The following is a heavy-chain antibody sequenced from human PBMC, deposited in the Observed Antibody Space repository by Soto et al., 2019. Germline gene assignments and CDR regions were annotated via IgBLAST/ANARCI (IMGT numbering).Heavy chain of an antibody. V-gene: IGHV1-2*04. D-gene: IGHD3-10*01. J-gene: IGHJ4*02. CDR3: ARPSGSGSYYSLDY. CDR2: INPNSGGT. Sequence: ASVKVSCKASGYTFTGYYMHWVRQAPGQGLEWMGWINPNSGGTNYAQKFQGWVTMTRDTSISTAYMELSRLRSDDTAVYYCARPSGSGSYYSLDYWGQGTLVTVSS. CDR1: GYTFTGYY.